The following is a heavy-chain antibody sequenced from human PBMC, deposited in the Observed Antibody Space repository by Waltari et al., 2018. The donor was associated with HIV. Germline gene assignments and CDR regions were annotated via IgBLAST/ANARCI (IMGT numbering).Heavy chain of an antibody. J-gene: IGHJ5*02. CDR2: IYWDDDK. V-gene: IGHV2-5*02. Sequence: QITLKESGPTLVKPTQTLTLTCTFSGFSLSTSGVGVGWIRQPPGKALEWLALIYWDDDKRYSPSLKSRLTITKDTSKNQVVLTMTNMDPVDTATYYCAHFHASRPGGVTNRAQFGELFVFDPWGQGTLVTVSS. D-gene: IGHD3-10*01. CDR3: AHFHASRPGGVTNRAQFGELFVFDP. CDR1: GFSLSTSGVG.